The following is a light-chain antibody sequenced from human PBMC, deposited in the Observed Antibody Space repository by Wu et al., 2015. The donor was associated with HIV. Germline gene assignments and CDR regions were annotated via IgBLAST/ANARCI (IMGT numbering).Light chain of an antibody. CDR1: QSVSIY. Sequence: EIVLTQSPVTLSLSPGERATLSCRASQSVSIYLAWYQQKPGQAPRLLIYGASTRATGIPDRFSGSGSGTDFTLSISRLEPEDGAVYYCQQYGRSPRTFGQGTKVEIK. CDR3: QQYGRSPRT. CDR2: GAS. V-gene: IGKV3-20*01. J-gene: IGKJ1*01.